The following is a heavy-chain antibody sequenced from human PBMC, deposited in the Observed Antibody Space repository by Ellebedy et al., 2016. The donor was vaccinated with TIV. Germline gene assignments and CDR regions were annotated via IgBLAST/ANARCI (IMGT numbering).Heavy chain of an antibody. V-gene: IGHV4-4*07. J-gene: IGHJ4*02. CDR3: ARLSRQELSDDY. D-gene: IGHD3-10*01. CDR1: GGSISSYY. CDR2: FYTSVST. Sequence: MPSETLSLTCTVSGGSISSYYWSWIRQRAGKGLEWIGRFYTSVSTIYNPSLKSRVTISIDTSKSQFSLKLTSATAADTAVYYCARLSRQELSDDYWGQGSPVTVSS.